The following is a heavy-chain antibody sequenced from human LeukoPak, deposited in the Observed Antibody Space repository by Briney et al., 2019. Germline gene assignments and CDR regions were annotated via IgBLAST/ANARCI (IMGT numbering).Heavy chain of an antibody. CDR2: IYCSGTT. J-gene: IGHJ4*02. CDR3: ARLRFDFWSGYTHPYFDY. D-gene: IGHD3-3*01. V-gene: IGHV4-39*01. CDR1: GGSISSSSYS. Sequence: SETLSLTCTVSGGSISSSSYSWGWIRHPPGKGLEGIGSIYCSGTTYYNPSLKSRVTISVDTSEIQVSLKLSSVAATDTAVYFCARLRFDFWSGYTHPYFDYGGQGTLVTVSS.